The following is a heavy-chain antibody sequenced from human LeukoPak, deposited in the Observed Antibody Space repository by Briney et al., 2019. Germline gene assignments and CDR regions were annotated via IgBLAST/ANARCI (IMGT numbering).Heavy chain of an antibody. CDR1: GGSITSSSYY. J-gene: IGHJ4*02. CDR3: ARHEETAMVEF. CDR2: IYHSGST. Sequence: PSETLSLTCTVSGGSITSSSYYWGWIRQPPGKGLEWIGTIYHSGSTYYNPSLKSRVTISVDTSKNQFSLKLSSVTAADTAVYYCARHEETAMVEFWGQGTLVTVSS. D-gene: IGHD5-18*01. V-gene: IGHV4-39*01.